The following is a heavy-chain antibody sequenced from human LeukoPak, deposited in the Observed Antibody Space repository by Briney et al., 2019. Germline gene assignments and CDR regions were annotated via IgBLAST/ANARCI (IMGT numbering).Heavy chain of an antibody. D-gene: IGHD5-12*01. V-gene: IGHV3-30-3*01. J-gene: IGHJ6*02. Sequence: PGGSLRLSCAASGFTFSSYAMHWVRQAPGKGLEWVAVISYDGSNKYYADSVKGRFTISRDNSKNTLYLQMNSLRAEDTAVYYCAREGGGEWVATLVVDYYYGMDVWGQGTTVTVSS. CDR2: ISYDGSNK. CDR1: GFTFSSYA. CDR3: AREGGGEWVATLVVDYYYGMDV.